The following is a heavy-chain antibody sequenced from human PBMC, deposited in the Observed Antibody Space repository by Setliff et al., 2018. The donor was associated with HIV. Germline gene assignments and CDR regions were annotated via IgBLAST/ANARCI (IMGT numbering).Heavy chain of an antibody. CDR2: IYYSGST. Sequence: SETLSLTCGVSGVSISSSSYYWGWIRQPPGKGLEWIGSIYYSGSTYYNPSLKSRVTISVDTSKNQFSLKLSSVTAADTAVYYCARLLAGGWYDHWGNWFDPWGQGTLVTVSS. CDR1: GVSISSSSYY. J-gene: IGHJ5*02. D-gene: IGHD6-19*01. CDR3: ARLLAGGWYDHWGNWFDP. V-gene: IGHV4-39*01.